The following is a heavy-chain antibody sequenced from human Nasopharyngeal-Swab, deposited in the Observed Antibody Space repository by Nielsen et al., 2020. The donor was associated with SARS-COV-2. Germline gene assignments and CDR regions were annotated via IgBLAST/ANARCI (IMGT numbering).Heavy chain of an antibody. CDR2: TSYDGTNT. CDR3: ARDAPAHYGAFY. CDR1: GFTFNMYA. J-gene: IGHJ4*02. Sequence: GGSLRLSCAASGFTFNMYAMNWIRQAPGKGLEWLATTSYDGTNTYHADSVKGRFSISRDSSKNTLYLQMDSLRGEDTAVYYCARDAPAHYGAFYWGRGTLVTVSS. V-gene: IGHV3-30-3*01. D-gene: IGHD4-17*01.